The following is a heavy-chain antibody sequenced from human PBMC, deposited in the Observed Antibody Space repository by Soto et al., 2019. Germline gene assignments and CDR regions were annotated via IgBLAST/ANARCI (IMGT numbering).Heavy chain of an antibody. Sequence: SSETLSLTCAVSGGSISSSNWRSWVRQPPGKGLEWIGEIYHSGSTNYNPSLKSRVTISVDKSKNQFSLKLSSVTAADTAVYYCATTVGDYYDSSGYYYFDYWGQGTLVTVSS. V-gene: IGHV4-4*02. CDR3: ATTVGDYYDSSGYYYFDY. CDR2: IYHSGST. J-gene: IGHJ4*02. CDR1: GGSISSSNW. D-gene: IGHD3-22*01.